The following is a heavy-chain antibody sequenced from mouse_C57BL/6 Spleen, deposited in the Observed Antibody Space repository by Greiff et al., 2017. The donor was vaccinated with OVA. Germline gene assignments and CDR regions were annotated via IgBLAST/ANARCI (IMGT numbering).Heavy chain of an antibody. CDR3: ARSVYDYDGAY. CDR1: GYTFTSYW. Sequence: VQLQQPGAELVKPGASVKLSCKASGYTFTSYWMHWVKQRPGQGLEWIGMIHPNSGSTNYNEKFKSKATLTVDKSSSTAYMQLSSLTSEDSAVYYCARSVYDYDGAYWGQGTLVTVSA. D-gene: IGHD2-4*01. V-gene: IGHV1-64*01. J-gene: IGHJ3*01. CDR2: IHPNSGST.